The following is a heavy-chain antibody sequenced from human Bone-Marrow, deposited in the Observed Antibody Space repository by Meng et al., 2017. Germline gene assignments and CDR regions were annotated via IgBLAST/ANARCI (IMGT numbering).Heavy chain of an antibody. CDR3: AREFSARGGVIVYYYYYGMDV. J-gene: IGHJ6*02. CDR2: ISSSGSTI. Sequence: GESLKISCAASGFTFSSYEMNWVRQAPGKGLEGVSYISSSGSTIYYADSVKGRFTISRDNAKNSLYLQMNSLRAEDTAVYYCAREFSARGGVIVYYYYYGMDVWGQGTTVTVSS. CDR1: GFTFSSYE. V-gene: IGHV3-48*03. D-gene: IGHD3-10*01.